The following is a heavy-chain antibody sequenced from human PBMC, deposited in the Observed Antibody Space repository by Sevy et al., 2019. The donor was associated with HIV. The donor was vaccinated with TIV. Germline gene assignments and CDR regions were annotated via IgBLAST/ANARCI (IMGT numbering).Heavy chain of an antibody. J-gene: IGHJ3*02. D-gene: IGHD3-10*01. CDR1: GGSISSYY. CDR2: IYYSGSP. Sequence: SETLSLTCTVSGGSISSYYWSWIRQPPGKGLEWIGYIYYSGSPNYNPSLKSRVTISVDTSKNQFSLKLSSVTAADTAVCYCARDPGGGIGEDAFDIWGQGTMVTVSS. CDR3: ARDPGGGIGEDAFDI. V-gene: IGHV4-59*13.